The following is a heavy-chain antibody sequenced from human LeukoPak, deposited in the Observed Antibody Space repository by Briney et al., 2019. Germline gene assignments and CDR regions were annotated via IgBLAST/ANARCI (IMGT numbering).Heavy chain of an antibody. J-gene: IGHJ4*02. CDR2: IKRKTDGGTA. Sequence: GGSLRLSCAVSGFTFSDARMSWVRQSPGEGLEWVGHIKRKTDGGTADYAAPVKGRFTISRDDSKNTLYLQINSLKTEDTSVYYCTTDGTTGTTLTPHDYWGQGTLVTVSS. D-gene: IGHD1-1*01. CDR3: TTDGTTGTTLTPHDY. V-gene: IGHV3-15*01. CDR1: GFTFSDAR.